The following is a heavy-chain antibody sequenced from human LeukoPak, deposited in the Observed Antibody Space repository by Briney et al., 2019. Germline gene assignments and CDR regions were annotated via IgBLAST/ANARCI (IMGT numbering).Heavy chain of an antibody. CDR3: TSPTPAVGGNSFDY. CDR1: GFTFGDYA. Sequence: QTGGSLRLSCTASGFTFGDYAMSWVRQAPGKGLEWVGFIRSKAYGGTTEYAASVKGRFTISRDDSKSIAYLQMNSLKTEDTAVYYCTSPTPAVGGNSFDYWGQGTLVTVSS. D-gene: IGHD4-23*01. V-gene: IGHV3-49*04. CDR2: IRSKAYGGTT. J-gene: IGHJ4*02.